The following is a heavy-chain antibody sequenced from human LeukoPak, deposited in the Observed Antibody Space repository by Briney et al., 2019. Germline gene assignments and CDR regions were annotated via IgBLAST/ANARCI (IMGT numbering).Heavy chain of an antibody. CDR2: IYSGGDT. D-gene: IGHD5-18*01. CDR1: GFTVSSNY. Sequence: GGSLRLSCAASGFTVSSNYMSWVRQAPGKGLEWVSVIYSGGDTYYTDSVKGRFTISRDDSKNTLYLQMNSLRDEDTAVYYCARGGSGYSYGKIDSWGQGILVTVSS. V-gene: IGHV3-53*01. J-gene: IGHJ4*02. CDR3: ARGGSGYSYGKIDS.